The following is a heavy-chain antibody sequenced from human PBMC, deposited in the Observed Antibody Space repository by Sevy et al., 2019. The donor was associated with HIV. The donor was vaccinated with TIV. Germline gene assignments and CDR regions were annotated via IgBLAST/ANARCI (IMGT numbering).Heavy chain of an antibody. V-gene: IGHV4-30-4*01. Sequence: TLSLTCTVSGGSISSADYYWSWIHQPPGKGLEWIGYIYYSGSTYYNPSLKSRVTISVDTPKNQFSLKLSSVTAADTAVYYCARRNGGRFDYWGQGTLVTVSS. CDR1: GGSISSADYY. CDR3: ARRNGGRFDY. D-gene: IGHD2-15*01. J-gene: IGHJ4*02. CDR2: IYYSGST.